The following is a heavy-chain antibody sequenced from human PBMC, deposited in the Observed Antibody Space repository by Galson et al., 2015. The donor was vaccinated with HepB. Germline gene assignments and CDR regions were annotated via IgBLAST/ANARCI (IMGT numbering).Heavy chain of an antibody. CDR3: ASLYCGGGSCYLNN. V-gene: IGHV3-21*01. CDR2: ISSSSSYI. Sequence: SLRLSCAASGFTFSTYTMNWVRQAPGKGLEWVSSISSSSSYIYYADSLKGRFTISRDNAKNSLYLQMNSLRAEDTAVYYCASLYCGGGSCYLNNWGQGNLVTVSS. D-gene: IGHD2-15*01. CDR1: GFTFSTYT. J-gene: IGHJ4*02.